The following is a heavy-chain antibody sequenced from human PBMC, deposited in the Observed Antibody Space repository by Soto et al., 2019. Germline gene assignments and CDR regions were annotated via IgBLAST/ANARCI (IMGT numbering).Heavy chain of an antibody. CDR3: ARRNMDLMVREPPRD. D-gene: IGHD3-10*01. V-gene: IGHV4-39*01. CDR2: IYYSGST. J-gene: IGHJ4*02. CDR1: GGSISSSSYY. Sequence: QLQLQESGPGLVKPSETLSLTCTVSGGSISSSSYYWGWIRQPPGKGLEWIGSIYYSGSTYYNPSLKSRVTISVDTSKNQFSLKLSSVTAADTAVYYCARRNMDLMVREPPRDWGQGTLVTVSS.